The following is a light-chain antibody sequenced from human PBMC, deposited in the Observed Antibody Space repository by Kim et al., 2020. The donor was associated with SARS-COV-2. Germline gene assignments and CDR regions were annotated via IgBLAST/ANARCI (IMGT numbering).Light chain of an antibody. CDR2: DVF. CDR1: QRISSW. J-gene: IGKJ1*01. Sequence: ASVGDRVNFTCRASQRISSWLVWYQQKPGKAPKFLIDDVFRLQSGVPSRFSGSGSGTEFTLTISSLQPDDLATYFCQQYDLYPWTFGQGTKVDIK. V-gene: IGKV1-5*01. CDR3: QQYDLYPWT.